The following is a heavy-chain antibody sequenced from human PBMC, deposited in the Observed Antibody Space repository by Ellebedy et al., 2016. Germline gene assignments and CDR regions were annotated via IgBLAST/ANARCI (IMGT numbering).Heavy chain of an antibody. CDR3: ARDLMVRGHMGGY. J-gene: IGHJ4*02. CDR1: GYTFTNYG. CDR2: ISGYNGNT. Sequence: ASVKVSCXASGYTFTNYGINWVRQAPGQGLEWMGWISGYNGNTNYAQKLQGRVTMTTDTSTSTAYMELRSLRSDDTAVYYCARDLMVRGHMGGYWGQGTLVTVSS. D-gene: IGHD3-10*01. V-gene: IGHV1-18*01.